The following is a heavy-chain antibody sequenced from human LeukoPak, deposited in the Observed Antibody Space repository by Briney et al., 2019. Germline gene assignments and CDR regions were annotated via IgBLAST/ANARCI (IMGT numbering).Heavy chain of an antibody. CDR1: GFTFSSYA. D-gene: IGHD1-14*01. CDR2: ISGSGGST. Sequence: GGSLRLSCAASGFTFSSYAMSWVRQAPGKGLEWVSAISGSGGSTYYADSVKGRFTISRDNAENSLYLQMNSLRDDDTAVYYCARVEPTKSDDCWGQGTLVTVSS. CDR3: ARVEPTKSDDC. V-gene: IGHV3-23*01. J-gene: IGHJ4*02.